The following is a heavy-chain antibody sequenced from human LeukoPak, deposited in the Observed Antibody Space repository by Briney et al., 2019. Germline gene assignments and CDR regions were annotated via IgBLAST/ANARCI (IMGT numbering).Heavy chain of an antibody. V-gene: IGHV1-69*05. J-gene: IGHJ6*04. CDR1: GGTIRGFA. CDR3: TRGDDFLAAYNYMDV. CDR2: INTMSGTA. D-gene: IGHD3-9*01. Sequence: SVKVSCKASGGTIRGFAINWVRQAPGEGFEWMGRINTMSGTANYTQRLQGRVTMTTDESTTTAFMELSRLTAEDTALYYCTRGDDFLAAYNYMDVWGKGTSVIVSS.